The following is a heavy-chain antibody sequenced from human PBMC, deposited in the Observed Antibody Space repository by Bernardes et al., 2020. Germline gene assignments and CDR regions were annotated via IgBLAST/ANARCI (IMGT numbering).Heavy chain of an antibody. CDR1: GGSISSSSYY. J-gene: IGHJ4*02. V-gene: IGHV4-39*01. CDR2: IYYSGST. D-gene: IGHD4-17*01. Sequence: DTLSLTCTVSGGSISSSSYYWGWIRQPPGKGLEWIGSIYYSGSTYYNPSLKSRVTISVDTSKNQFSLKLSSVTAADTAVYYCASKTYGDSDYWGQGTLVTVSS. CDR3: ASKTYGDSDY.